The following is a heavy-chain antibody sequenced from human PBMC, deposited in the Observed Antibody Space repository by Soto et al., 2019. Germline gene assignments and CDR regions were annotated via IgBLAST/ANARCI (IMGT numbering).Heavy chain of an antibody. CDR2: INHNGNN. J-gene: IGHJ3*02. V-gene: IGHV4-34*01. Sequence: PSETLSLTCVVSGGSFSTYYYSWIRQSPGKGLEWIGEINHNGNNNYSPSLKSRVTMSLDTSKNQFSLKLTSVTAADTAVYYCARGGSNDRQVAFDIWGQGTMVTVSS. CDR1: GGSFSTYY. CDR3: ARGGSNDRQVAFDI. D-gene: IGHD1-26*01.